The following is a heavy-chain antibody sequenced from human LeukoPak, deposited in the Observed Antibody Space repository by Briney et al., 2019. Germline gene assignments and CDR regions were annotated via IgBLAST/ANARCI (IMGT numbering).Heavy chain of an antibody. CDR1: GYIFTNYY. Sequence: GESLKISCYGSGYIFTNYYISWVRQMPGKGLEWMGRINPSNSYSQYNPSFQGHVTFSVDKSIATVYLQWTTLRASDTAIYYCARGGWLDDYWGQGTLVTVSS. J-gene: IGHJ4*02. CDR2: INPSNSYS. CDR3: ARGGWLDDY. V-gene: IGHV5-10-1*01. D-gene: IGHD6-19*01.